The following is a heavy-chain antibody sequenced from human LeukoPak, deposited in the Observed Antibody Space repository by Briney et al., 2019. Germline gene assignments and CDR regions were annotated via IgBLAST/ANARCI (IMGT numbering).Heavy chain of an antibody. CDR1: GYTFTSYG. J-gene: IGHJ6*02. CDR2: INPISSGT. Sequence: ASVKVSCKASGYTFTSYGISWVRQAPGQGLEWMGRINPISSGTNYAQKFQGRATMTRDTSISTAYMELSGLTSDDTAVYYCVRDVTAGNYYFYSGMHVWGQGTTVTVSS. V-gene: IGHV1-2*06. D-gene: IGHD6-19*01. CDR3: VRDVTAGNYYFYSGMHV.